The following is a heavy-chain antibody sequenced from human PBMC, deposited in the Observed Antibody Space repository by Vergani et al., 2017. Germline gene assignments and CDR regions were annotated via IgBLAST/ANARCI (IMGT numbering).Heavy chain of an antibody. J-gene: IGHJ6*02. D-gene: IGHD5-12*01. CDR2: IYSGGST. Sequence: EVQLVESGGGLVQPGGSLRLSCAASGFTVSSNYMSWVRQAPGKALEWVSVIYSGGSTYYADSVKGRFTISRHNSKNTLYLQMNSLRAEDPAVYYCARDRVDIVATTTYYYYYYGMDVWGQGTTVTVSS. CDR3: ARDRVDIVATTTYYYYYYGMDV. V-gene: IGHV3-53*04. CDR1: GFTVSSNY.